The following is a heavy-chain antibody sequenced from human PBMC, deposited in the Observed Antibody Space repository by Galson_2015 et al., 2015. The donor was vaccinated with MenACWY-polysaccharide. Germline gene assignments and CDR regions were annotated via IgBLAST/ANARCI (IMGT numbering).Heavy chain of an antibody. D-gene: IGHD6-19*01. Sequence: SLRLSCAASEFIFTSYAMAWVRQAPGKGLEWVSGISGSGGATYYADSVKGRFTISRDNSKNTLYLQMDSLRAEDTAVYYCATSVSVTGPQVARYYYYAMDVWGQGTTVTVSS. CDR3: ATSVSVTGPQVARYYYYAMDV. J-gene: IGHJ6*02. CDR1: EFIFTSYA. V-gene: IGHV3-23*01. CDR2: ISGSGGAT.